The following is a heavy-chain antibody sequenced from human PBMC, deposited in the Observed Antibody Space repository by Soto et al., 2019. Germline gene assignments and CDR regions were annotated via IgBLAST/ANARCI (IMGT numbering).Heavy chain of an antibody. CDR2: INHSGST. Sequence: SETLSLTXAVYGGSFSGFYWSWIRQPPGKGLEWIGEINHSGSTNYNPSLKSRVTISVDTSKNQFSLKLSSVTAADTAVYYCARAAGTMVRGVIIRVWFDPWGQGTLVTVSS. CDR3: ARAAGTMVRGVIIRVWFDP. D-gene: IGHD3-10*01. V-gene: IGHV4-34*01. CDR1: GGSFSGFY. J-gene: IGHJ5*02.